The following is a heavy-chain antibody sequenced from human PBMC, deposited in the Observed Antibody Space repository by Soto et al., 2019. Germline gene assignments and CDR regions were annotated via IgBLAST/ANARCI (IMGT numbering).Heavy chain of an antibody. D-gene: IGHD3-9*01. CDR3: ASHPYDILTGYYHYYYYYGMDV. Sequence: PSETLSLTCAVYGGSFSGYYWSWIRQPPGKGLEWIGEINHSGSTNYNPSLKSRVTISVDTSKNQFSLKLSSVTAADTAVYYCASHPYDILTGYYHYYYYYGMDVWGQGTTVTVSS. J-gene: IGHJ6*02. CDR1: GGSFSGYY. CDR2: INHSGST. V-gene: IGHV4-34*01.